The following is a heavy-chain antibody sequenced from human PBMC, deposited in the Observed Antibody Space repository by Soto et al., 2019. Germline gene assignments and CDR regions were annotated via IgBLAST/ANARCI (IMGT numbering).Heavy chain of an antibody. CDR1: GGSISSGDFY. J-gene: IGHJ4*02. V-gene: IGHV4-30-4*01. CDR3: ARDLHDYKGKYYFDY. Sequence: TLSPTCTVSGGSISSGDFYWGLVRQPPGKGLEWIGYIYYSGSTYYNPSLKSRVTISVDTSKNQFSLKLSSVTAADTAVYYCARDLHDYKGKYYFDYWGQGTLVTVSS. CDR2: IYYSGST. D-gene: IGHD3-10*01.